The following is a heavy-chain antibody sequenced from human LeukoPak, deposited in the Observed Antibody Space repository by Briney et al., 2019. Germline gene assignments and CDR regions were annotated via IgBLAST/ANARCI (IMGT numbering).Heavy chain of an antibody. CDR3: AREPLDTSGYYYGTLDY. Sequence: GGSLRLSCAASGFTFTSYWMNWVRQAPGKGLEWVAKIKQDGSEKYYVDSVKGRFTISRDNAKNSLYLQMNSLRGDDAAVYYCAREPLDTSGYYYGTLDYWGQGTLVTVSS. CDR1: GFTFTSYW. D-gene: IGHD3-22*01. CDR2: IKQDGSEK. J-gene: IGHJ4*02. V-gene: IGHV3-7*01.